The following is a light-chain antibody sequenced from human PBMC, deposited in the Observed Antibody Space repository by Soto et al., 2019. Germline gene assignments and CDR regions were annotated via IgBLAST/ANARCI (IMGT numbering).Light chain of an antibody. Sequence: DIQLTQSPSFLSGSVGDRFAITCRASQGTSSYLAWFQQKPGRAPKLLIYGASTLQSGVPARFSGSGSGTDFTLTISNLQPEDFASYYCLQDYGDSWTFGQGTKVDIK. J-gene: IGKJ1*01. CDR3: LQDYGDSWT. CDR1: QGTSSY. V-gene: IGKV1-9*01. CDR2: GAS.